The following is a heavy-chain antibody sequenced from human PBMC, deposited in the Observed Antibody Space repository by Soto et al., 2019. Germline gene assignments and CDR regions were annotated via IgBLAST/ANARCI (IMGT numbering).Heavy chain of an antibody. CDR1: GFTFNDYA. D-gene: IGHD2-2*01. V-gene: IGHV3-9*01. J-gene: IGHJ4*02. Sequence: GVSLRLSCAASGFTFNDYAIHWVGQAPGKGLEWVSGISWNSGSIGYADSVKGRFTISRDNAKNSLYLQMNSLRTEDTALYYCAKGRGHDIVVVPAAMNYFDQWGEGTLVTVSS. CDR3: AKGRGHDIVVVPAAMNYFDQ. CDR2: ISWNSGSI.